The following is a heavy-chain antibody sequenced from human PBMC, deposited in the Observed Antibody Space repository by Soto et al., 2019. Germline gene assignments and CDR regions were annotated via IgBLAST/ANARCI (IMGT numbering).Heavy chain of an antibody. CDR1: GHTFTSYY. D-gene: IGHD3-3*01. CDR2: INPSGGST. V-gene: IGHV1-46*01. CDR3: ASRWRGSGSLDY. J-gene: IGHJ4*02. Sequence: ASVKVSCKASGHTFTSYYMHWVRQAPGQGLEWMGIINPSGGSTSYAQKFQGRVTMTRDTSTSTVYMELSSLRSEDTAVYYCASRWRGSGSLDYWGQGTLVTVSS.